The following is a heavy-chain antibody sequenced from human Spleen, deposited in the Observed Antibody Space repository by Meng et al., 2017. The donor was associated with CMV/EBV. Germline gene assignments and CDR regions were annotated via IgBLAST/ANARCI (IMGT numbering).Heavy chain of an antibody. CDR3: AKDLLEGYYYGMDV. J-gene: IGHJ6*02. CDR2: IYRGDDT. Sequence: GGSLRLSCAASGFIVSSNDMTWVRQAPGKGLEWVSGIYRGDDTHYADSVKGRFTISRDNSKNTLYLQMNSLRAEDTAVYYCAKDLLEGYYYGMDVWGQGTSVTVSS. D-gene: IGHD1-1*01. V-gene: IGHV3-66*01. CDR1: GFIVSSND.